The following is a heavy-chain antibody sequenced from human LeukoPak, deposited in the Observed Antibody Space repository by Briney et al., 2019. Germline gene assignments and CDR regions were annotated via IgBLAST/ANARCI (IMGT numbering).Heavy chain of an antibody. CDR2: MNPNSGNT. Sequence: ASVKVSCKASGYTFTSYGTSWVRQAPGQGLEWMGWMNPNSGNTGYAQKFQGRVTMTRNTSISTAYMELSSLRSEDTAVYYCARGSSYDSRFQHWGQGTLVTVSS. V-gene: IGHV1-8*02. CDR3: ARGSSYDSRFQH. J-gene: IGHJ1*01. CDR1: GYTFTSYG. D-gene: IGHD3-22*01.